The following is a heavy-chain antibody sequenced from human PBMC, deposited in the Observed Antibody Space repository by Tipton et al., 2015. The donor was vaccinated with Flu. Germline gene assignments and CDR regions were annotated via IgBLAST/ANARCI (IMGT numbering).Heavy chain of an antibody. CDR3: ARGFMVFGVNYFDP. D-gene: IGHD3/OR15-3a*01. CDR2: ITPSART. CDR1: GEASSGYD. V-gene: IGHV4-34*01. Sequence: TLSLTCGVSGEASSGYDYWSWIRQTQEKGLEWIGEITPSARTKYNPSLESRVTMSIDTSRNQFSLKLTYVTAADSAVYYCARGFMVFGVNYFDPWGPGTLVTVSS. J-gene: IGHJ5*02.